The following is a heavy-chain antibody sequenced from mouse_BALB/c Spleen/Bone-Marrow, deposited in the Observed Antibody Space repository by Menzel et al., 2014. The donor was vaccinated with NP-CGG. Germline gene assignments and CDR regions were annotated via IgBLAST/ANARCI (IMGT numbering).Heavy chain of an antibody. J-gene: IGHJ1*01. Sequence: EVQLQQSGPDLVKPGASVQISCKASGYSFTGYYLHWVKQSQGQSLEWIGRVNPNNGGTGYNQKFKGKAILAVDKSSSTAYMELRSLTSEDSAVYYCARSAGYWYFDVWGAGTTVTVSS. V-gene: IGHV1-26*01. D-gene: IGHD1-2*01. CDR2: VNPNNGGT. CDR3: ARSAGYWYFDV. CDR1: GYSFTGYY.